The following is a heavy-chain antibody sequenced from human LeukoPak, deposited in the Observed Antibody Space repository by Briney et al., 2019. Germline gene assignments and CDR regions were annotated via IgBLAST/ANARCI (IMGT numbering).Heavy chain of an antibody. V-gene: IGHV3-23*01. D-gene: IGHD6-19*01. CDR1: GFTFSSYG. J-gene: IGHJ4*02. CDR3: AKDRGRAVAGSGFDY. Sequence: GGSLRLSCAASGFTFSSYGMTWVRQAPGKGLEWVSVISGSGGSTNYADSVKGRFTISRDNSKNTLYLEMNSLRAEDTALYYCAKDRGRAVAGSGFDYWGQGTLVTVSS. CDR2: ISGSGGST.